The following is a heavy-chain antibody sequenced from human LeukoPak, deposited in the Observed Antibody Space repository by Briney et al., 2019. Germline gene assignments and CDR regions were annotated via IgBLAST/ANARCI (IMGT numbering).Heavy chain of an antibody. D-gene: IGHD6-13*01. CDR1: GFTFSSYS. V-gene: IGHV3-48*04. J-gene: IGHJ3*02. CDR3: ANSEGIAAAGHVAFDI. Sequence: GGSLRLSCVASGFTFSSYSMNWVRQAPRKGLEWLSYISSSSTMIYYADSVKGRFTISRDNAENTLYLQMNSLRAEDTAVYYCANSEGIAAAGHVAFDIWGQGTMVTVSS. CDR2: ISSSSTMI.